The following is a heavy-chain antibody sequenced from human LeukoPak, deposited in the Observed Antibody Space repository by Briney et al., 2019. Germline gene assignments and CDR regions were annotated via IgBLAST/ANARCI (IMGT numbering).Heavy chain of an antibody. D-gene: IGHD3-22*01. CDR1: GFTFSSYS. J-gene: IGHJ4*02. Sequence: PGGSLRLSCAASGFTFSSYSMNWVRQAPGQGLEWVSYISSSSSTIYYADSVKGRFTISRDNDKNSLYLQMHSLRAEDTAVYYCARAYYYDSSGYSRNFDYWGQGTLVTVSS. V-gene: IGHV3-48*04. CDR2: ISSSSSTI. CDR3: ARAYYYDSSGYSRNFDY.